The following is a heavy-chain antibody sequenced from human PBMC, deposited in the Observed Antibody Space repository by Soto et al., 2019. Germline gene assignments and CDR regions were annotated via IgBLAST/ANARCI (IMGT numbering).Heavy chain of an antibody. CDR3: ATQGFFRMGV. V-gene: IGHV4-4*02. CDR2: IHHSGAT. CDR1: GDSITGDNW. Sequence: QVQLQESGPGLVQPSGTLSLTCAVSGDSITGDNWWSWVRQPPGKGLEWIGEIHHSGATNFNPSLQSRVTIPVDKSMIQFSLKLTSVTAADPAMFFCATQGFFRMGVWGRGTTVTVSS. J-gene: IGHJ6*02.